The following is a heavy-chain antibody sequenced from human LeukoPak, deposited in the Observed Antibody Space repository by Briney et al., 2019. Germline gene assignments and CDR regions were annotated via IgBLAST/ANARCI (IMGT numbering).Heavy chain of an antibody. J-gene: IGHJ6*03. D-gene: IGHD5-18*01. Sequence: SETLSLTCTVSGGSISSSSYYWGWIRQPPGKGLEWIGYIYYSGSTNHNPSLKSRVTISVDTSKNQFSLKLSSVTAADTAVYYCARVDTAYYYMDVWGKGTTVTVSS. CDR3: ARVDTAYYYMDV. V-gene: IGHV4-61*05. CDR2: IYYSGST. CDR1: GGSISSSSYY.